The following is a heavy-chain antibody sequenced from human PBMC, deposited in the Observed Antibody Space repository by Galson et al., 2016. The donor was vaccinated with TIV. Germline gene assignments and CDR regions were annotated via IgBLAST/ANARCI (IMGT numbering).Heavy chain of an antibody. V-gene: IGHV1-18*01. D-gene: IGHD3-3*01. Sequence: SVKVSCKASGYSFGSYGISWVRQAPGQGLEWMGWISAYNGNTDYAHKLQGRVTMTTDTSTSTAYMEQRSLRSDDTAVYYCARDYPYNPISGGGGHYYGLDVWGPGTTVTVSS. J-gene: IGHJ6*02. CDR1: GYSFGSYG. CDR3: ARDYPYNPISGGGGHYYGLDV. CDR2: ISAYNGNT.